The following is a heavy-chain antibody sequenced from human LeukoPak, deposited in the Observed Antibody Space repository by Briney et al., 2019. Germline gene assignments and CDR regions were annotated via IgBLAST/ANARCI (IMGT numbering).Heavy chain of an antibody. V-gene: IGHV3-7*04. J-gene: IGHJ4*02. D-gene: IGHD3-10*01. Sequence: GGSLRLSCAASGFTFSSYWMAWVRQAPGKGLEWVANIKQDGSAKNYVGSVRGRFTISRDNAKTSLEWQMNGLIVEDTAVYYCARDRGGILDFWGQGTLVTVSS. CDR2: IKQDGSAK. CDR3: ARDRGGILDF. CDR1: GFTFSSYW.